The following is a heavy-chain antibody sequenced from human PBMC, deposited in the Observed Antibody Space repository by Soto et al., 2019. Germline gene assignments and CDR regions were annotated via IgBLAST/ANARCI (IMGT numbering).Heavy chain of an antibody. J-gene: IGHJ4*02. D-gene: IGHD4-17*01. CDR3: ARDLLDYGDSSGSGGYDY. V-gene: IGHV3-21*01. Sequence: EVQLVESGGGLVKPGGSPRLSCAASGFTFSSYSMNWVRQAPGKGLEWVSSISSSSSYIYYADSVKGRFTISRDNAKNSLYLQMNSLRAEDTAVYYCARDLLDYGDSSGSGGYDYWGQGTLVTVSS. CDR2: ISSSSSYI. CDR1: GFTFSSYS.